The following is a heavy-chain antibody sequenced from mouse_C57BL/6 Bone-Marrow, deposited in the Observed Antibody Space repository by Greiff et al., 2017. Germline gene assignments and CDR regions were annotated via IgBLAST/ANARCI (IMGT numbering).Heavy chain of an antibody. CDR1: GFNIKDDY. V-gene: IGHV14-4*01. Sequence: VQLQQSGAELVRPGASVKLSCTASGFNIKDDYMHWVKQRPEQGLEWIGWIDPENGDTEYASKFQGKATITADTSSNTAYLQLSSLTSEDTAVYYCTRDLRWLRTLGFDVWGTGTTVTVSS. CDR2: IDPENGDT. D-gene: IGHD2-2*01. CDR3: TRDLRWLRTLGFDV. J-gene: IGHJ1*03.